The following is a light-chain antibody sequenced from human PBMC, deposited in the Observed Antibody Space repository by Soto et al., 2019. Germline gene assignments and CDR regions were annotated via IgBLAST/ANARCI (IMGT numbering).Light chain of an antibody. CDR1: QRVSNSY. V-gene: IGKV3-20*01. CDR3: QQYERPPFA. Sequence: EIVLTQSPGTLSLFPGDRATLSCRASQRVSNSYLAWFQQKPGPAPRLLIYDASSRAAGVPDRVSGGGSGTDFTLTISALEPEDFALYFCQQYERPPFAFGQGTRLEI. CDR2: DAS. J-gene: IGKJ2*01.